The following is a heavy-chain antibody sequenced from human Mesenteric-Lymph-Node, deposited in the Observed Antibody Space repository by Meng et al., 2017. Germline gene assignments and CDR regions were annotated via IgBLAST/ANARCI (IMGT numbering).Heavy chain of an antibody. V-gene: IGHV3-48*03. CDR3: ARDGSSFDY. CDR2: IHSRDNTK. D-gene: IGHD6-13*01. CDR1: GFPFSSFE. J-gene: IGHJ4*02. Sequence: GGSLRLSCTTSGFPFSSFEMNWVRQAPGKGLEWVSYIHSRDNTKYYSDSVKGRFTISRDNAKNSLYLQMNSLRAEDTAVYYCARDGSSFDYWGQGTLVTVSS.